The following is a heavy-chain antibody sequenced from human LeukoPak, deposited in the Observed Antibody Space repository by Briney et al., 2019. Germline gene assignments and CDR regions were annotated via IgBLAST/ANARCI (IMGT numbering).Heavy chain of an antibody. CDR2: INHSGST. J-gene: IGHJ4*02. D-gene: IGHD6-19*01. CDR3: ARGVADPGYFDY. CDR1: GGSFSGYY. Sequence: PSETLSLTCAVYGGSFSGYYWSWIRQPPGKGLEWIGEINHSGSTNYNPSLKSRVTISVDTSKNQFSLKLSSVTAADTAVYYCARGVADPGYFDYWGQGTLVTVSS. V-gene: IGHV4-34*01.